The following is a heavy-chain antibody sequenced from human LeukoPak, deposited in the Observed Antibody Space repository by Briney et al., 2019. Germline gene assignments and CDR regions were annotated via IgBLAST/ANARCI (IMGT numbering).Heavy chain of an antibody. Sequence: SETLSLTCTVSGGSIRSSYYYWGWIRQPPGKGLEWIGYIYYSGSTNYNPSLKSRVTISVDTSKNQFSLKLSSVTAADTAVYYCARSHYDFWSGYSYWGQGTLVTVSS. CDR3: ARSHYDFWSGYSY. CDR2: IYYSGST. J-gene: IGHJ4*02. V-gene: IGHV4-61*05. CDR1: GGSIRSSYYY. D-gene: IGHD3-3*01.